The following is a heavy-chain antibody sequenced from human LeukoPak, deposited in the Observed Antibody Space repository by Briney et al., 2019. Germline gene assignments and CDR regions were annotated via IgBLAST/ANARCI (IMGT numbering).Heavy chain of an antibody. CDR3: VSFYETY. Sequence: GGSLRLSCAASGNYWMHWVRQAPGKGLAWVSHINSDGSWTSYADSVKGRFTISKDNAKNTVYLQMNNLRAEDTAVYYCVSFYETYWGRGTLVTVSS. V-gene: IGHV3-74*01. J-gene: IGHJ4*02. CDR2: INSDGSWT. CDR1: GNYW. D-gene: IGHD2-2*01.